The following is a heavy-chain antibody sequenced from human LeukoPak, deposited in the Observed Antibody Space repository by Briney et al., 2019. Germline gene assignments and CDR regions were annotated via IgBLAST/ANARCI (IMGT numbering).Heavy chain of an antibody. D-gene: IGHD3-10*01. J-gene: IGHJ6*03. V-gene: IGHV3-30*04. CDR1: GFTFHNYA. Sequence: GVLRLSCAASGFTFHNYALHWVRQAPGKGLEWVAVVSYDGSYKDYADSVKGRFTISRDNSKNTLYLQMNSLRAEDTAVYYCAKLGKTENHYGSGRFSYYYYMDVWSKGTTVTISS. CDR3: AKLGKTENHYGSGRFSYYYYMDV. CDR2: VSYDGSYK.